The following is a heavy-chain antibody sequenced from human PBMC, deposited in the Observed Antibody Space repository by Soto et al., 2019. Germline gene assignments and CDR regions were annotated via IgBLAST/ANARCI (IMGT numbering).Heavy chain of an antibody. Sequence: GGSLRLSWAASGFSFRTTWMAWVRQAPGKGLEWVGRIKSKSAGETTDYADPVKGRFTISRDDSKDTLYLHMDSLETGDTAVYYCSTGSTLSGSVFDYLGQGTLVTVSS. CDR2: IKSKSAGETT. V-gene: IGHV3-15*05. D-gene: IGHD1-26*01. J-gene: IGHJ4*02. CDR3: STGSTLSGSVFDY. CDR1: GFSFRTTW.